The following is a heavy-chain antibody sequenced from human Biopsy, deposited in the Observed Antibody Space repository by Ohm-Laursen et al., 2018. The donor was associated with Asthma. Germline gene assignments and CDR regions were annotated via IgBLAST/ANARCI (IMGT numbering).Heavy chain of an antibody. D-gene: IGHD2-2*01. CDR1: GFTFMNYG. Sequence: SLRLSCAASGFTFMNYGMHWVRQVPGKGLEWVAGISYDGSNKYYADSVKGRFTISRDNAKNTLYLQMNSLRVEDTAVYYCARDGVVPDAMYYHYYYGLDVWGQGTTVTVS. CDR3: ARDGVVPDAMYYHYYYGLDV. J-gene: IGHJ6*02. V-gene: IGHV3-33*05. CDR2: ISYDGSNK.